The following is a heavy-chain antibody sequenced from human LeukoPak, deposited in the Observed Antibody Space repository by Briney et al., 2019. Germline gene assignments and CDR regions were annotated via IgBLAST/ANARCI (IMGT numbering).Heavy chain of an antibody. CDR3: ARDFIGSNHFDF. Sequence: SETLSLTCAVYGGSFSGYYWNWIRQPPGKGLEWIGEINHSGSTNYNPSLKSRVTISLDTSENQFSLKLSSVTAADTAVYYCARDFIGSNHFDFWGQGTLVTVSS. D-gene: IGHD1-26*01. CDR1: GGSFSGYY. CDR2: INHSGST. V-gene: IGHV4-34*01. J-gene: IGHJ4*02.